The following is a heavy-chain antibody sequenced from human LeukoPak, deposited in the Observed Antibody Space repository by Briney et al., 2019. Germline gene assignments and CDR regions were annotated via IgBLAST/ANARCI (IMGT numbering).Heavy chain of an antibody. CDR2: IYPGDSDT. CDR1: GYSFTSYW. D-gene: IGHD1-14*01. CDR3: ARSALGPASDYYYMDV. V-gene: IGHV5-51*01. J-gene: IGHJ6*03. Sequence: GESLKISCKGSGYSFTSYWIGWVRRMPGKGLEWMGIIYPGDSDTRYSPSFQGQVTISADKSISTAYLQWSSLKASDTAMYYCARSALGPASDYYYMDVWGKGTTVTVSS.